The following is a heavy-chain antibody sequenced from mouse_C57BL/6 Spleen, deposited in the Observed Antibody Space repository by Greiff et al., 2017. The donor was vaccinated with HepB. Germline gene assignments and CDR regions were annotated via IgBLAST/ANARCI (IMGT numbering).Heavy chain of an antibody. CDR1: GFTFSSYA. CDR2: ISDGGSYT. V-gene: IGHV5-4*03. CDR3: ATDSSGLFAY. J-gene: IGHJ3*01. Sequence: EVMLVESGGGLVKPGGSLKLSCAASGFTFSSYAMSWVRQTPEKRLEWVATISDGGSYTYYPDNVKGRFTISRDNAKNNLYLQMSHLKSEDTAMYYCATDSSGLFAYWGQGTLVTVSA. D-gene: IGHD3-2*02.